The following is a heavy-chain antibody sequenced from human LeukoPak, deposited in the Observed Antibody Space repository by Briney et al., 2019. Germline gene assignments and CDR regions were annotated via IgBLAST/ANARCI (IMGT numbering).Heavy chain of an antibody. CDR3: ARVYCGGDCYHGGYFDY. CDR1: GGTFSSYA. D-gene: IGHD2-21*02. CDR2: IIPILGIA. Sequence: SVKVSCKASGGTFSSYAISWVRQAPGQGLEWMGRIIPILGIANYAQKFQGRVTITADKSTSTAYMELSSLRSEDTAVYYCARVYCGGDCYHGGYFDYWGQGTLVTVSS. V-gene: IGHV1-69*04. J-gene: IGHJ4*02.